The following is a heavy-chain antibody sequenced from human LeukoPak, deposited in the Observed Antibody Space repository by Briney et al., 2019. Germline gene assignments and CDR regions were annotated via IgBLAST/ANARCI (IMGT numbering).Heavy chain of an antibody. J-gene: IGHJ4*02. CDR3: AKGMGAAAIPGPADY. D-gene: IGHD2-2*01. Sequence: GGSLRLSCAASGFTFSSYAMSWVRQAPGKELEWVSAISGSGGSTYYADSVKGRFTISRDNSKNTLYLQMNSLRAEDTAVYYCAKGMGAAAIPGPADYWGQGTLVTVSS. V-gene: IGHV3-23*01. CDR2: ISGSGGST. CDR1: GFTFSSYA.